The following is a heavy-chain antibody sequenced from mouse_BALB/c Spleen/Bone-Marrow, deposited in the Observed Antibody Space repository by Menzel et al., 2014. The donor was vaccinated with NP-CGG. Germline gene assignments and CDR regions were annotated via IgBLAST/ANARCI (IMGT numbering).Heavy chain of an antibody. Sequence: EVQLQESGAELVKPGASVKLSCTASGFNIKDTYMHWVRQRPEQGLEWIGRIDPANGNIKYDPKFQGKAAITADTSSNTAHLQLSSLTSEDTAVYYCVKSITGNDWGQGTTLTVSS. J-gene: IGHJ2*01. CDR2: IDPANGNI. CDR3: VKSITGND. V-gene: IGHV14-3*02. D-gene: IGHD4-1*01. CDR1: GFNIKDTY.